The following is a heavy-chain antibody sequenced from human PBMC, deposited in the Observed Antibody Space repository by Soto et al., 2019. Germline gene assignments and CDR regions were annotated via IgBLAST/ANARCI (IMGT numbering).Heavy chain of an antibody. CDR1: GYSFTSYW. Sequence: GESLKISCKGSGYSFTSYWIGWVRQMPGKGLEWMGIIYPGDSDTRYSPSFQGQVTISADKSISTAYLQWSSLKASDTAMYYCARLGSKPDGGYHFYGMDVWGQGTTVTVSS. J-gene: IGHJ6*02. CDR3: ARLGSKPDGGYHFYGMDV. D-gene: IGHD3-16*01. V-gene: IGHV5-51*01. CDR2: IYPGDSDT.